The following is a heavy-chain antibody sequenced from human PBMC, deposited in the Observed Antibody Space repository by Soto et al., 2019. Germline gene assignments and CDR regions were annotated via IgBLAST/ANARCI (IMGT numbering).Heavy chain of an antibody. D-gene: IGHD3-9*01. CDR1: GYSFTSYW. CDR3: ARLGFNYDFLFGYYNVHHYYGIDV. Sequence: GESLKISCKGSGYSFTSYWIGWVRQMPGKGLEWMGIIYPGDSDTRYSPSFQGQVTISADKSISTAYLQWSSLKASDTATYYCARLGFNYDFLFGYYNVHHYYGIDVRAQRTTDTGSS. CDR2: IYPGDSDT. J-gene: IGHJ6*02. V-gene: IGHV5-51*01.